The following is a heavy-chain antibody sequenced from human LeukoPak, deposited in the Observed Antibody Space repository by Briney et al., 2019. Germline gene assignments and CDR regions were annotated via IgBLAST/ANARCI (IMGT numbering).Heavy chain of an antibody. CDR3: ASSYSGGYYFDY. Sequence: GASVKVSCKASGYTFTSYDINWVRQATGQGLEWMGWMNPNSGNTGYAQKFQGRVTITRNTSISTAYMELSSLRSEDTAVYYCASSYSGGYYFDYWGQGTLVTVSS. D-gene: IGHD5-18*01. V-gene: IGHV1-8*03. J-gene: IGHJ4*02. CDR1: GYTFTSYD. CDR2: MNPNSGNT.